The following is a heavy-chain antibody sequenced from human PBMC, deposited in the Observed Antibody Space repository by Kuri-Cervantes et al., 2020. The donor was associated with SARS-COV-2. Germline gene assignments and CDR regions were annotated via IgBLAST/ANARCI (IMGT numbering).Heavy chain of an antibody. CDR1: GYTFTSYG. J-gene: IGHJ6*02. CDR3: ATKSEYSGSYFSYYYYGMDV. CDR2: FDPEDGET. V-gene: IGHV1-24*01. Sequence: ASVKVSCKASGYTFTSYGISWVRQAPGQGLEWMGGFDPEDGETIYAQKFQGRVTMTEDTSTDTAYMELSSLRSEDTAVYYCATKSEYSGSYFSYYYYGMDVWGQGTTVTVSS. D-gene: IGHD1-26*01.